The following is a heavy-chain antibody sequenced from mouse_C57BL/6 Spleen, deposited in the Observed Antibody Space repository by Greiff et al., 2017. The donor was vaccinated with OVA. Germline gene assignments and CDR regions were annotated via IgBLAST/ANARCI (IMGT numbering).Heavy chain of an antibody. V-gene: IGHV8-12*01. CDR1: GFSLSTSGMG. CDR3: ARRAEDYGSSFAMDY. CDR2: IYWDDDK. Sequence: LKESSPGILQSSQTLSLTCSFSGFSLSTSGMGVSWIRQPSGKGLEWLAHIYWDDDKRYNPSLKSRLTISKDTSRNQVFLKITSVDTADTATYYCARRAEDYGSSFAMDYWGQGTSVTVSS. D-gene: IGHD1-1*01. J-gene: IGHJ4*01.